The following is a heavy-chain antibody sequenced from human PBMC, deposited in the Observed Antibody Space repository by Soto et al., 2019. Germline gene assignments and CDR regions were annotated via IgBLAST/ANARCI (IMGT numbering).Heavy chain of an antibody. CDR3: ARDRPLLWFGELLFDI. J-gene: IGHJ3*02. CDR2: ISAYNGNT. V-gene: IGHV1-18*04. CDR1: GYTFTSYG. Sequence: GASVKVSFKASGYTFTSYGISWVRQAPGQGLEWMGWISAYNGNTNYAQKPQGRVAMTTDTSTSTAYMELRSLRSDDTAVYYCARDRPLLWFGELLFDIWGQGTMVTVS. D-gene: IGHD3-10*01.